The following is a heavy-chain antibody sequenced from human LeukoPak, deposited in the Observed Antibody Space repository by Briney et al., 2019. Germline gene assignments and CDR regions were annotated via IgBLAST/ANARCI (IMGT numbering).Heavy chain of an antibody. Sequence: SETLSLTCTVSGGSIIGYYWSWIRQPPGKGLEWIGYMFYSGSANYNPSLKSRVTISVDTSKNQFSLKLTSVTAADTAVYYCARGHYGLDPWGQGTLVTVSS. CDR3: ARGHYGLDP. J-gene: IGHJ5*02. CDR1: GGSIIGYY. D-gene: IGHD3-16*01. CDR2: MFYSGSA. V-gene: IGHV4-59*01.